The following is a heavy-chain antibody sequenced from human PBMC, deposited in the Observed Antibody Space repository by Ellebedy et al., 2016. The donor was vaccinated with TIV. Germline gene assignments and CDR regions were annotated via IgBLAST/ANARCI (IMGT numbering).Heavy chain of an antibody. Sequence: AASVKVSCKASGYTFKSYGITWVRQAPGQGLEWVGWSSAYNGNTEYAQKLHGRVTMTTDISTSTAYMDLTSLTSDDTAVYYCVRSWYSGSFYFDYWGQGTLVTVSS. CDR1: GYTFKSYG. D-gene: IGHD1-26*01. CDR2: SSAYNGNT. V-gene: IGHV1-18*01. J-gene: IGHJ4*02. CDR3: VRSWYSGSFYFDY.